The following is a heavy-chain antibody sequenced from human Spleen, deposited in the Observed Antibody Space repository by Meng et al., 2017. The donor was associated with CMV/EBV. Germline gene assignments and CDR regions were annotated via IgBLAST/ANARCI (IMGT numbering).Heavy chain of an antibody. Sequence: ASVKVSCKASGYIFKDYYIYWVRQAPGQGLEWIGWINPNSGGTHYAQKFQGRVSMTRDTSIATVYMEVSRLTSDDTAVYYCARGTRSVIVLVLHDYWGQGTLVTVSS. CDR3: ARGTRSVIVLVLHDY. CDR1: GYIFKDYY. J-gene: IGHJ4*02. CDR2: INPNSGGT. D-gene: IGHD2/OR15-2a*01. V-gene: IGHV1-2*02.